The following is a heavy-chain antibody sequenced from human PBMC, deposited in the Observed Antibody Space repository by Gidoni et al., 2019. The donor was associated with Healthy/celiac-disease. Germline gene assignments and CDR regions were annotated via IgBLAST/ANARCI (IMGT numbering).Heavy chain of an antibody. V-gene: IGHV4-59*08. J-gene: IGHJ5*02. CDR3: ARRNYYDSSGYYYGAGWFDP. CDR2: IYYRGST. CDR1: GGSIRSYY. D-gene: IGHD3-22*01. Sequence: QVQLQESGPGLVKPSATLSLTCTVSGGSIRSYYWSWIRQPPGKGLAWIGYIYYRGSTNYTPSLKTRVTISVDTSKNQFSLKLSSVTAADTAVYYCARRNYYDSSGYYYGAGWFDPWGQGTLVTVSS.